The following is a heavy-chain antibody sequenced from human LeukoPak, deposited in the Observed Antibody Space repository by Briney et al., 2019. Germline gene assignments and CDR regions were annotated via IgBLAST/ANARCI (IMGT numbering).Heavy chain of an antibody. Sequence: ASVKVSCKASGYTFTSYGISWVRQAPGQGLEWMGWINAGNGNTKYSQKFQGRVTITRDTSASTAYMELSSLRSEDTAVYYCASGPMGTMIVLYGMDVWGQGTTVTVSS. CDR1: GYTFTSYG. CDR3: ASGPMGTMIVLYGMDV. V-gene: IGHV1-3*01. J-gene: IGHJ6*02. CDR2: INAGNGNT. D-gene: IGHD3-22*01.